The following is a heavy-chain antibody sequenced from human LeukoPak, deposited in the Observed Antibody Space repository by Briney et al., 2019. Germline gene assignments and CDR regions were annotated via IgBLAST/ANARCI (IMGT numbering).Heavy chain of an antibody. V-gene: IGHV4-31*03. D-gene: IGHD3-22*01. Sequence: SETLSLTCTVSGASFNSDDQYWNWIRQSPGKGLEWIGSIHPSGMLCNNPSLESRVTMSRDTSKNQLSLNLNSVTAADTAVYFCSRGLDSRKLGYWGQGILVTVSS. J-gene: IGHJ4*02. CDR2: IHPSGML. CDR1: GASFNSDDQY. CDR3: SRGLDSRKLGY.